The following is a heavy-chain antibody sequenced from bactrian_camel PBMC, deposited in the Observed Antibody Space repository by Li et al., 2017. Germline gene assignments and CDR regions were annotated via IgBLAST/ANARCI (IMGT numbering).Heavy chain of an antibody. CDR3: AHDPTWRGTCPIDAENYRH. D-gene: IGHD2*01. CDR1: GYTPRNGC. V-gene: IGHV3S40*01. J-gene: IGHJ4*01. CDR2: IVAGGDNN. Sequence: VQLVESGGGSVQAGGSLRLSCKFSGYTPRNGCIGWFRQAPGKGLEWVSHIVAGGDNNYYADSVKGRFTISQDNAKNTVYLRMDDLKPEDTAMYYCAHDPTWRGTCPIDAENYRHWGQGTQVTVS.